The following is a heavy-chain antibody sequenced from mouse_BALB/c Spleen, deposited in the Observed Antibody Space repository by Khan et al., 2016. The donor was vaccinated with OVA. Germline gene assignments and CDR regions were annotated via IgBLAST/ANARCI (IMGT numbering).Heavy chain of an antibody. D-gene: IGHD1-1*01. CDR3: ASANYYGYALDY. Sequence: EVQLQESGPGLVKPSQSLSLTCTVNGYSITSNYAWNWIRQFPGNKLEWMGYISYSGSTNYNPSLKSRLSITRDTHNNQFFLLLHSVTTEDSATVYCASANYYGYALDYWVQGTSLTISS. J-gene: IGHJ4*01. V-gene: IGHV3-2*02. CDR1: GYSITSNYA. CDR2: ISYSGST.